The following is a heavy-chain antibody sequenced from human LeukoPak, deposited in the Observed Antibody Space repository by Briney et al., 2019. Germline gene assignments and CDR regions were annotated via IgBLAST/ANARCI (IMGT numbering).Heavy chain of an antibody. J-gene: IGHJ6*02. V-gene: IGHV4-4*02. Sequence: SETLSLTCAVSGGSISSSHWWSWVRQPPRKGLEWIGEIHHSGRTNYNPSLKSRVTISVDKSKNQFSLKLSSVTAADTAVYYCTRTSGYCGSTSCSAAAYYYGMDVCGQGTTVTVSS. CDR2: IHHSGRT. CDR1: GGSISSSHW. D-gene: IGHD2-2*01. CDR3: TRTSGYCGSTSCSAAAYYYGMDV.